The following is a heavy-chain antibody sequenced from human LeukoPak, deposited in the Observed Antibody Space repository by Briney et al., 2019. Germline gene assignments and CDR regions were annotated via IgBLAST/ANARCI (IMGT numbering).Heavy chain of an antibody. CDR3: AKDTPYGSRGYGWFDP. Sequence: GGSLRLSCAASGFTFSSYAMSGVRQAPGKGLEWVSAISGSGGSTYYADSVKGRFTISRDNSKNTLYLQMNSLRAEDPAVYYCAKDTPYGSRGYGWFDPWGQGTLVTVSS. J-gene: IGHJ5*02. D-gene: IGHD6-13*01. V-gene: IGHV3-23*01. CDR1: GFTFSSYA. CDR2: ISGSGGST.